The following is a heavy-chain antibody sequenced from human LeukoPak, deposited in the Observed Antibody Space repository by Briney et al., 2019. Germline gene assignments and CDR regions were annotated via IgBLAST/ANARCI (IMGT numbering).Heavy chain of an antibody. CDR1: GGPISSSSYY. V-gene: IGHV4-39*01. Sequence: SETLSLTCTVSGGPISSSSYYWGWIRQPPGKGLEWIGSIYYSGSTYYNPSLKSRVTISVDTSKNQFSLKLSSVTAADTAVYYCAGGNSGSYGPAFDIWGQGTMVTVSS. D-gene: IGHD1-26*01. CDR2: IYYSGST. CDR3: AGGNSGSYGPAFDI. J-gene: IGHJ3*02.